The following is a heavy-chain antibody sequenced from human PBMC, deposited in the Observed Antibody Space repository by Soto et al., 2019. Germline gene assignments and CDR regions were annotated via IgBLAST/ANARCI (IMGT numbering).Heavy chain of an antibody. CDR3: AKDPRTNNYDILNGYYIDWFDP. D-gene: IGHD3-9*01. Sequence: PGGSLRLSCAASGFTFSNYGMHWVRQAPGKGLEWVAVISYDGSNKYYADSVKGRFTISRDNSKNTLYLQMNSLRAEDTAVYYCAKDPRTNNYDILNGYYIDWFDPWGQGT. CDR1: GFTFSNYG. J-gene: IGHJ5*02. CDR2: ISYDGSNK. V-gene: IGHV3-30*18.